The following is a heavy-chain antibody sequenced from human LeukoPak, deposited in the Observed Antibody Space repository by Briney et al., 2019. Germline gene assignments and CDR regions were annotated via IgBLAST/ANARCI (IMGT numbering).Heavy chain of an antibody. J-gene: IGHJ6*02. CDR3: AKPMVRGVIRGMDV. CDR2: ISGSGGST. CDR1: GFTFSSYA. V-gene: IGHV3-23*01. D-gene: IGHD3-10*01. Sequence: GGSLRLSCAASGFTFSSYAMSWVRQAPGKGLEWVSAISGSGGSTYYADSVKGRFTISRDNSKNTLYLQMNSLGAEDTAVYYCAKPMVRGVIRGMDVWGQGTTVTVSS.